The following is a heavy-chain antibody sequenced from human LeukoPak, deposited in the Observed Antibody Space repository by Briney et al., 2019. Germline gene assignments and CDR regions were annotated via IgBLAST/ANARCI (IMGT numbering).Heavy chain of an antibody. Sequence: GGSLRLSCAASGLTFNNYAMTWVRQGPGKGLEWVSRISDNGGSTYYADSVKGRLTISRDNSRNTLSLQMNSLRAEDTAVYYCAKDLARRYDFWSGYPGTPSYYYYGMDVWGQGTTVTVSS. V-gene: IGHV3-23*01. CDR3: AKDLARRYDFWSGYPGTPSYYYYGMDV. CDR2: ISDNGGST. CDR1: GLTFNNYA. D-gene: IGHD3-3*01. J-gene: IGHJ6*02.